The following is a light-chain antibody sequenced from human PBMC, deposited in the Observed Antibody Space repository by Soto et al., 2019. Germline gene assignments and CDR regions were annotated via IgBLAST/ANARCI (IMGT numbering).Light chain of an antibody. CDR3: HQRQSWPRT. Sequence: EIVVTQSPATLSVSPGERATLSCRTSQSVSSHVAWYQHRPGQAPRLLIYQTSIRAAGIPARFSASGSGTDFTLTISDVQPEDFALYYCHQRQSWPRTFGQGTKVDIK. CDR2: QTS. CDR1: QSVSSH. J-gene: IGKJ1*01. V-gene: IGKV3D-15*03.